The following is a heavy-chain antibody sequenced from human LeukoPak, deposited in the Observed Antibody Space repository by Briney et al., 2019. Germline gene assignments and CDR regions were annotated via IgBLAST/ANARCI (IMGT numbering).Heavy chain of an antibody. D-gene: IGHD1-26*01. CDR2: IGFDVSST. V-gene: IGHV3-64D*06. CDR3: VKKGYTGSYYWYFDL. J-gene: IGHJ2*01. Sequence: GGSLRLSCSASGFTFSTYSMYWVRQAPGKGLEYASAIGFDVSSTYYADSVKGRFTISRDNSKNTLSLQMTSLRAEDTAVYYCVKKGYTGSYYWYFDLWGRGTLVTVSS. CDR1: GFTFSTYS.